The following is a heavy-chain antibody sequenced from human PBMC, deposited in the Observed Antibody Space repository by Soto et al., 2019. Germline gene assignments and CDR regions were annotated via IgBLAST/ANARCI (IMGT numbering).Heavy chain of an antibody. CDR2: ICSVGDP. Sequence: EVQLVESGGGLVQPGGSLRLSCAASGFTLSSYDIHWFRQATGEGMAWVSDICSVGDPHYADSVKGRFIISREDGKNSLYLQMNNLRVGDTAVYYCTRKTPPTGMEVWGQGATVTVSS. V-gene: IGHV3-13*05. CDR3: TRKTPPTGMEV. CDR1: GFTLSSYD. J-gene: IGHJ6*02. D-gene: IGHD3-10*01.